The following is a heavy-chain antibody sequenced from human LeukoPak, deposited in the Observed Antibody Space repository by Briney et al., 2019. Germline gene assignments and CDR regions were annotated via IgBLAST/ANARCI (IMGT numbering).Heavy chain of an antibody. J-gene: IGHJ4*02. CDR2: ISSSSTYI. Sequence: GGSLRLSCAASGFIFSSYTMNWARQAPGKGLEWVSSISSSSTYIYYADSVKGRFTISRDNAKNSLYLQMNSLRAEDTAVYYCARGGIAAAGIDYWGQGTLVTVSS. CDR1: GFIFSSYT. CDR3: ARGGIAAAGIDY. D-gene: IGHD6-13*01. V-gene: IGHV3-21*01.